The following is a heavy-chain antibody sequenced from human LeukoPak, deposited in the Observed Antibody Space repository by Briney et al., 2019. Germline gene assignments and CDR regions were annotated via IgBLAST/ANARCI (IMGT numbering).Heavy chain of an antibody. CDR3: ARGVYIAAAQYGY. CDR1: LGSLSSYY. CDR2: IYYIGTT. J-gene: IGHJ4*02. D-gene: IGHD6-13*01. V-gene: IGHV4-59*01. Sequence: SEALSLTRTVSLGSLSSYYWCSVRPPPERGGEWGGYIYYIGTTHYNPSPTSRATISVDTSKNQFSLKLSSVTAADTAVYYCARGVYIAAAQYGYWGQGTLVTVSS.